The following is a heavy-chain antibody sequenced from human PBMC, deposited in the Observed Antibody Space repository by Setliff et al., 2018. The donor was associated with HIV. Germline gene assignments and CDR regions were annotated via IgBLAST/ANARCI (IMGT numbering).Heavy chain of an antibody. J-gene: IGHJ4*02. D-gene: IGHD3-3*01. V-gene: IGHV1-69*13. CDR1: GGTFSSYA. CDR3: ASSRDYNFWSGYYSPLDY. CDR2: IIPIFGTA. Sequence: SVKVSCKASGGTFSSYAISWVRQAPGQGLEWMGGIIPIFGTANYAQKFQGRVTITADESTSTAYMELSSLRSEDTAVYYCASSRDYNFWSGYYSPLDYWGQGTLVTAPQ.